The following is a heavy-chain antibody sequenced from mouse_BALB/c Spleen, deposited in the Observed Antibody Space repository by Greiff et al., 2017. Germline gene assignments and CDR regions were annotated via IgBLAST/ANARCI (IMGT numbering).Heavy chain of an antibody. CDR1: GFTFSSYA. D-gene: IGHD1-2*01. J-gene: IGHJ3*01. CDR2: ISSGGSYT. CDR3: ARSLITTAPWFAY. V-gene: IGHV5-9-4*01. Sequence: EVQLVESGGGLVKPGGSLKLSCAASGFTFSSYAMSWVRQSPEKRLEWVAEISSGGSYTYYPDTVTGRFTISRDNAKNTLYLEMSSLRSEDTAMYYCARSLITTAPWFAYWGQGTLVTVSA.